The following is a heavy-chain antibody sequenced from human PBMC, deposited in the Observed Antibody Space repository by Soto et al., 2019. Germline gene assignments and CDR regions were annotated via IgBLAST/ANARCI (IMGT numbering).Heavy chain of an antibody. CDR3: ARDGGYEPGEGWFDP. V-gene: IGHV4-30-4*01. Sequence: QVQLQESGPGLVKPSQTLSLTCTVSGGSISSGDYYWSWIRQPPGKGLEWIGYIYYSGSTYYNPSLKSRVTISVDTSKNQFPLKLSSVTAADTAVYYCARDGGYEPGEGWFDPWGQGTLVTVSS. J-gene: IGHJ5*02. CDR1: GGSISSGDYY. CDR2: IYYSGST. D-gene: IGHD5-12*01.